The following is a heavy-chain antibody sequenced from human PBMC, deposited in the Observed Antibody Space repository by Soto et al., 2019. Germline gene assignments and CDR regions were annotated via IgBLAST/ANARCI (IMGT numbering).Heavy chain of an antibody. CDR2: IIPILGTA. V-gene: IGHV1-69*13. Sequence: SVKVSCNASGGTFSSYSISWVRQAPGQGLEWMGGIIPILGTANYAQKFQGRVTITADESTSTAYMELSSLRSEDTAVYYCARGAPNWNYVDYYGMDVWGQGTTVTVSS. J-gene: IGHJ6*02. CDR1: GGTFSSYS. CDR3: ARGAPNWNYVDYYGMDV. D-gene: IGHD1-7*01.